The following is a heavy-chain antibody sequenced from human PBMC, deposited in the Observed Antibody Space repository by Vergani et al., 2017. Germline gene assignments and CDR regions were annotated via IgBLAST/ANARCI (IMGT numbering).Heavy chain of an antibody. CDR1: GFTFSSYS. Sequence: EVQLVESGGGLVKPGGSLRLSCAASGFTFSSYSMNWVRQAPGKGLEWVSSISSSSSYIYYADSVKGRFTISRAKAKNSLYLQMTSLRAADTAVYYCSRGHLGFYDILTGYYFDYWGQGTLVTVSS. CDR2: ISSSSSYI. V-gene: IGHV3-21*01. D-gene: IGHD3-9*01. J-gene: IGHJ4*02. CDR3: SRGHLGFYDILTGYYFDY.